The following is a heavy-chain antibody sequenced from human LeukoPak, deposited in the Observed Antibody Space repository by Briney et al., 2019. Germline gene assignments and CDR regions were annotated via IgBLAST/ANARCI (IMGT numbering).Heavy chain of an antibody. CDR3: ARDEVLMVYVY. D-gene: IGHD2-8*01. V-gene: IGHV3-7*01. CDR2: IKQDGSEK. CDR1: GFTFISYW. Sequence: PGGSLRLSCAASGFTFISYWMSGFRQPPGKGLEWVANIKQDGSEKYYVDSVKGRFTISRDNDKNSLYLQMNSLRAEDTAVYYCARDEVLMVYVYWGQGTLVTVSS. J-gene: IGHJ4*02.